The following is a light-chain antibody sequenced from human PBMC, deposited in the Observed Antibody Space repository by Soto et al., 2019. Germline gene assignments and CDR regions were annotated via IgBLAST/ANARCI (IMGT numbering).Light chain of an antibody. Sequence: QAVVTQAPSVSDAPGQRVTISCSGSSSNIGNNAVNWYQQLPGQSPRLLIYYDDLLPSGVSDRFSGSKSGTSASLAISGLQTEDEADYYCEAWDDSLNGPVFGGGTKLTVL. CDR1: SSNIGNNA. CDR2: YDD. CDR3: EAWDDSLNGPV. J-gene: IGLJ2*01. V-gene: IGLV1-36*01.